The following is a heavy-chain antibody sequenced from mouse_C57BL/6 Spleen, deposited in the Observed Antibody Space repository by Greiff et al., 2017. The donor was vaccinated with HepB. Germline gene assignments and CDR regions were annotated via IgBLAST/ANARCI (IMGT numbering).Heavy chain of an antibody. CDR3: ARWDYSNPWFAY. J-gene: IGHJ3*01. V-gene: IGHV1-82*01. D-gene: IGHD2-5*01. CDR2: IYPGDGDT. Sequence: VQLQQSGPELVKPGASVKISCKASGYAFSSSWMNWVKQRPGKGLEWIGRIYPGDGDTNYNGKFKGKATLTADKSSSTAYMQLSSLTSEDSAVYFCARWDYSNPWFAYWGQGTLVTVFA. CDR1: GYAFSSSW.